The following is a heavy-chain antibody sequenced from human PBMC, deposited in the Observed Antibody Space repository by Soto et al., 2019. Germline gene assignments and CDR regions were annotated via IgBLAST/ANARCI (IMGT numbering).Heavy chain of an antibody. V-gene: IGHV3-74*01. Sequence: EVQLVESGGGLIQPGGSLRLSCAASGYTFSSYWMHWVRQAPGKGLVWVSRINTDGSSTSYADTVEGRFTITRDNAKNTLYLQMNSLSAEDTAVYYCTRGLGGGSCWGQGTLVTVSS. CDR2: INTDGSST. CDR1: GYTFSSYW. D-gene: IGHD2-15*01. J-gene: IGHJ4*02. CDR3: TRGLGGGSC.